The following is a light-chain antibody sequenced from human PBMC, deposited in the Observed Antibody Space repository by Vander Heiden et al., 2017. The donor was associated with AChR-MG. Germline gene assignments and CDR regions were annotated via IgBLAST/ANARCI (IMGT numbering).Light chain of an antibody. V-gene: IGLV2-14*01. CDR3: SSYTTTNTLDVL. CDR2: DVS. CDR1: SSDVGINY. Sequence: QSALTQPASVSGSPGQSITISCTGTSSDVGINYVSWYQQHPGKAPKLMIYDVSDRPSGVSNRFSGSKSGNTASLTISGLQAEDEADYYCSSYTTTNTLDVLFGGGTKLTVL. J-gene: IGLJ2*01.